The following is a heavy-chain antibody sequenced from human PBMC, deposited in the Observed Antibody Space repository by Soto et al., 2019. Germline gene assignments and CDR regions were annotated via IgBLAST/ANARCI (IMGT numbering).Heavy chain of an antibody. CDR2: IYYSVST. D-gene: IGHD3-10*01. J-gene: IGHJ5*02. V-gene: IGHV4-31*03. Sequence: SETLSLTCTVSGGSISSGGYYWGWIRQHPGKGLDWIVHIYYSVSTYYNPSLKSRVTISVDTSKNQFSLKLSSVTAADTAVYYCARGVGSGSYYNQYNWFDPWGQGTLVTVSS. CDR1: GGSISSGGYY. CDR3: ARGVGSGSYYNQYNWFDP.